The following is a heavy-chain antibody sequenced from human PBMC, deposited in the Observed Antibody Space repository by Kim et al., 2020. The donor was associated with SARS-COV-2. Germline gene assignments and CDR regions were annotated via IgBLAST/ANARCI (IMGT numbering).Heavy chain of an antibody. J-gene: IGHJ4*02. D-gene: IGHD2-15*01. V-gene: IGHV3-30*02. Sequence: DAVKGRFTISRDNSKNTLYLQMNSLRAEDTAVYYCAKGGDCSGGSCYVDYWGQGTLVTVSS. CDR3: AKGGDCSGGSCYVDY.